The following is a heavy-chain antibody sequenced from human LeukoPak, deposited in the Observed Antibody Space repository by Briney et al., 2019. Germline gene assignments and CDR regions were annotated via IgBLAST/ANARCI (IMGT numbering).Heavy chain of an antibody. CDR1: GFTFSSYA. Sequence: GGSLRLSCAASGFTFSSYAMSWVRQAPGKGLEWVSAISGSGGSTYYADSVKGRFTISRDNSMNTLYLQMNSLRAEDTAVYYCAKDLGRWELLADYWGQGTLVTVSS. D-gene: IGHD1-26*01. J-gene: IGHJ4*02. CDR3: AKDLGRWELLADY. V-gene: IGHV3-23*01. CDR2: ISGSGGST.